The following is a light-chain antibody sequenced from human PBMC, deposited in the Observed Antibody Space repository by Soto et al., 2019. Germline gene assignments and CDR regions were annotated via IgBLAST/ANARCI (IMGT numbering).Light chain of an antibody. CDR1: QSVNSR. CDR2: YAS. Sequence: EIVMTQSPATLSVSPGERVTLSCRASQSVNSRFAWYQQKPAHPPRLLLYYASTRATGIPARFSGSGSGTEFTLTISSLQSEDFAVYYCQQYKNWPPEYTFGQGTKLEIK. V-gene: IGKV3-15*01. CDR3: QQYKNWPPEYT. J-gene: IGKJ2*01.